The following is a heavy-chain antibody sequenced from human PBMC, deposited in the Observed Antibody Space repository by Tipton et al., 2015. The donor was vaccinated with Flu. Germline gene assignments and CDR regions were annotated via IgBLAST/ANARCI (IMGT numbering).Heavy chain of an antibody. Sequence: QVQLVQSGAEVKKPGASVKVSCKASGYTFTSYGISWVRQAPGQGLEWMGWISAYNGNTNYAQKLQGRVTMTTDTSTSTAYMARRSLGSDGTAVYYCARDPASYSSSWPYYYYGMDVWGQGTTVTVSS. D-gene: IGHD6-13*01. CDR1: GYTFTSYG. CDR3: ARDPASYSSSWPYYYYGMDV. V-gene: IGHV1-18*01. CDR2: ISAYNGNT. J-gene: IGHJ6*02.